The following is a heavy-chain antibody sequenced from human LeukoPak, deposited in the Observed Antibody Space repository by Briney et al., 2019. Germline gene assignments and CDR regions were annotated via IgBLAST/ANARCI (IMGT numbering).Heavy chain of an antibody. D-gene: IGHD6-13*01. CDR3: AREKGWAAAGPLYYFDY. V-gene: IGHV3-30*04. Sequence: GGSLRLSCAASGFTFSSYAMHWVRQAPGKGLEWVAVISYDGSNKYYAGSVKGRFTISRDNSKNTLYLQMNSLRAEDTAVYYCAREKGWAAAGPLYYFDYWGQGTLVTVSS. J-gene: IGHJ4*02. CDR1: GFTFSSYA. CDR2: ISYDGSNK.